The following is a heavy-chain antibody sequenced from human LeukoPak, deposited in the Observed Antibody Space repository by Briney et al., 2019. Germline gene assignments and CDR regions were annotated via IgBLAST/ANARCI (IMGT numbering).Heavy chain of an antibody. CDR1: GYTFTSYD. CDR2: MNPNSGNT. J-gene: IGHJ4*02. CDR3: SNTYYYDSSGYPSPM. Sequence: ASVRVSCKASGYTFTSYDINWVPHGPGQGLEWMGWMNPNSGNTGYAQTSQGRVTMTRTNSISTAYTDLSSRTSEDTAMYSSSNTYYYDSSGYPSPMWGQGTLVSVSS. D-gene: IGHD3-22*01. V-gene: IGHV1-8*01.